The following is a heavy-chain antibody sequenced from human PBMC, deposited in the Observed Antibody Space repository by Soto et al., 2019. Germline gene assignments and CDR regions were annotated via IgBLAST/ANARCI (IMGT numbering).Heavy chain of an antibody. D-gene: IGHD4-17*01. J-gene: IGHJ4*02. CDR1: GGSIRSGGYS. V-gene: IGHV4-61*08. Sequence: PSETLSLTCAVSGGSIRSGGYSWSWIRQPPGKGLEWIGYIYYSGSTSYNPSLKSRVTISVDTSKNQFSLKLSSVTAADTAVYYCARRYGDCFDYWGQGTLVTVSS. CDR2: IYYSGST. CDR3: ARRYGDCFDY.